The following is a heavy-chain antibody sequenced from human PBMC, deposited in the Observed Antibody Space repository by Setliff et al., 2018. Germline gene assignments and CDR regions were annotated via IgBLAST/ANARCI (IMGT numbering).Heavy chain of an antibody. D-gene: IGHD3-10*01. CDR2: ISAYNGNT. J-gene: IGHJ5*02. CDR1: GYTFTSYD. CDR3: ARVSQYYYGSGSSSTVVDP. Sequence: ASVKVSCKASGYTFTSYDINWVRQATGQGLEWMGWISAYNGNTNYAQKLQGRVTMTTDTSTSTAYMELRSLRSDDTAVYYCARVSQYYYGSGSSSTVVDPWGQGTLVTVSS. V-gene: IGHV1-18*01.